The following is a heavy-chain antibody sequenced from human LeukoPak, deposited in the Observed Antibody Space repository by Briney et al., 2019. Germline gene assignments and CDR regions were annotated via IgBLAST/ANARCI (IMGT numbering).Heavy chain of an antibody. J-gene: IGHJ1*01. CDR1: GFTLSSYW. CDR2: IKSDGRT. V-gene: IGHV3-74*01. Sequence: GGSLRLSCAASGFTLSSYWMHWVRQAPGKGLVWVSRIKSDGRTNYADSVKGRFTISRDNARNTVSLQMNSLRAEDTGVYYCARAPSEIGGYYPEYFRHWGQGTLVIVSS. D-gene: IGHD3-22*01. CDR3: ARAPSEIGGYYPEYFRH.